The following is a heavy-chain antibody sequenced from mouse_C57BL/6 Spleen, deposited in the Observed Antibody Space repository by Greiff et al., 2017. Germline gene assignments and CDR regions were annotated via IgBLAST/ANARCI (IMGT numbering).Heavy chain of an antibody. V-gene: IGHV1-80*01. CDR3: AHYYGSRGGFAY. CDR2: IYPGDGDT. Sequence: VKLQESGAELVKPGASVKISCKASGYAFSSYWMNWVKQRPGKGLEWIGQIYPGDGDTNYNGKFKGKATLTADKSSSTAYMQLSSLTSEDYAVYFCAHYYGSRGGFAYWGQGTLVTVSA. D-gene: IGHD1-1*01. CDR1: GYAFSSYW. J-gene: IGHJ3*01.